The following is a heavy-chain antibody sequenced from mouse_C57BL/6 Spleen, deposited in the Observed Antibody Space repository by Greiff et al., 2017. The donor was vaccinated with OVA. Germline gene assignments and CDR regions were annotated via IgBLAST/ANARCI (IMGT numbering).Heavy chain of an antibody. CDR2: INPSNGGT. CDR3: ARELRLREEYFDY. D-gene: IGHD3-2*02. CDR1: GYTFTSYW. J-gene: IGHJ2*01. V-gene: IGHV1-53*01. Sequence: QVQLQQPGTDLVKPGASVKLSCKASGYTFTSYWMHWVKQRPGQGLEWIGNINPSNGGTNYNEKFKGKATLTVDKSSSTAYMQLSSLTSEDSAVYYCARELRLREEYFDYWGQGTTLTVSS.